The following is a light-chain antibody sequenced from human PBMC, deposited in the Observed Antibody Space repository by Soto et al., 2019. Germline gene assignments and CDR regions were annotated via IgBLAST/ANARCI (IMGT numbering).Light chain of an antibody. J-gene: IGKJ3*01. Sequence: DIQMTQSPSSLSASVGDRVTITCRASQSISSYINWYQQKPGKAPKLLIYAASSLQSGVPSRFSGSGSGTDFTLTISSLQPEDFATYYCQQSYSTLTFGPWTKVDIK. CDR3: QQSYSTLT. V-gene: IGKV1-39*01. CDR1: QSISSY. CDR2: AAS.